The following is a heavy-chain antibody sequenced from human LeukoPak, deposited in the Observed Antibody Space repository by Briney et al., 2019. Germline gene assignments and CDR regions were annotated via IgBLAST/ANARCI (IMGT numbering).Heavy chain of an antibody. CDR1: GFTFSTYA. V-gene: IGHV3-64*01. Sequence: GGSLRLSCAASGFTFSTYAMHWVRQAPGKGLEYVSAMSSNGGSTYYANSVKGRFTISRDNSKKTLYLQMGSLRTEDMAVYYCARTPEFCSGGSCYSEGYFDYWGQGTLVTVSS. CDR2: MSSNGGST. D-gene: IGHD2-15*01. J-gene: IGHJ4*02. CDR3: ARTPEFCSGGSCYSEGYFDY.